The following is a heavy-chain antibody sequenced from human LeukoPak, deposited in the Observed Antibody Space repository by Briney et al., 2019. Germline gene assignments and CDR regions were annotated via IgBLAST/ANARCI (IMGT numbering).Heavy chain of an antibody. V-gene: IGHV3-23*01. Sequence: GGSLRLSCAASGFTFSSYAMSWVCQAPGKGLEWVSAISGSGGSTYYADSVKGRFTISRDNSKNTLYLQMNSLRAEDTAVYYCAKDLEAAGTEYYFDYWGQGTLVTVSS. D-gene: IGHD6-13*01. CDR2: ISGSGGST. CDR1: GFTFSSYA. J-gene: IGHJ4*02. CDR3: AKDLEAAGTEYYFDY.